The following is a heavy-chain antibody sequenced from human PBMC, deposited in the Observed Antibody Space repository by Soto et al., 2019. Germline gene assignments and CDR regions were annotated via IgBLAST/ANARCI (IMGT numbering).Heavy chain of an antibody. J-gene: IGHJ4*02. Sequence: GGALRLSCAGSGFTFSSYAMSWVRQAPGKGVEWGSAISGSGGSTYYADSGKGRFTISRDNSKNTLYLQMNSLRAEDTAVYYCARVFCSSTSCYNFDYWGQGTLVTVSS. CDR2: ISGSGGST. D-gene: IGHD2-2*01. CDR3: ARVFCSSTSCYNFDY. V-gene: IGHV3-23*01. CDR1: GFTFSSYA.